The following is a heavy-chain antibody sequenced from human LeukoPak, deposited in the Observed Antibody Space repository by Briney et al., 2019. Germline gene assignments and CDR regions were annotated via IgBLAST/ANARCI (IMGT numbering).Heavy chain of an antibody. D-gene: IGHD6-19*01. CDR1: GYTFTGYY. CDR3: ARGDAVAGSHYFDY. CDR2: INPNSGGT. V-gene: IGHV1-2*02. Sequence: ASVKVSCKASGYTFTGYYMHWVRQAPGQGLEWMGWINPNSGGTNYAQKFQGRVTMTRDTSISTAYMELSRLRSDDTAVYYCARGDAVAGSHYFDYWGQGTLVTVSS. J-gene: IGHJ4*02.